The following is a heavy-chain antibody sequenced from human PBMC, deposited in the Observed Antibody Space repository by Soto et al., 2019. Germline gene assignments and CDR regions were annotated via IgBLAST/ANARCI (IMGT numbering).Heavy chain of an antibody. Sequence: QVQLVQSGAEVKKPGASVKVSCKASGYTFTSYDIKWVRQATGQGLGRMGWMNPNRDNTGYAQKVQGRVTMTRNTSISTGYMELSSLRSEDTAEYYYASERSCGWNVDYWGQGTLVTVSS. D-gene: IGHD6-19*01. CDR3: ASERSCGWNVDY. J-gene: IGHJ4*02. V-gene: IGHV1-8*01. CDR2: MNPNRDNT. CDR1: GYTFTSYD.